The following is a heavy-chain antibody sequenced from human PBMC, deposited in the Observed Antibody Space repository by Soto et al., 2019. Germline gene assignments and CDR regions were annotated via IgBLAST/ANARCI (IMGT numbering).Heavy chain of an antibody. CDR2: IYYSGST. Sequence: PSETLSLTCTVSGGSISSYYWSWIRQPPGKGLEWIGYIYYSGSTNYNPSLKSRVTISVDTSKNQFSLKLSSVTAADTAVYYCAREIRPGWYKWFDPWGQGTLVTVSS. V-gene: IGHV4-59*01. J-gene: IGHJ5*02. CDR3: AREIRPGWYKWFDP. CDR1: GGSISSYY. D-gene: IGHD2-15*01.